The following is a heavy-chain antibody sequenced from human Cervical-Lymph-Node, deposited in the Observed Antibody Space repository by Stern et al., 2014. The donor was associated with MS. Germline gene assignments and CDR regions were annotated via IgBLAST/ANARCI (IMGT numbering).Heavy chain of an antibody. CDR2: INPTGGST. J-gene: IGHJ4*02. Sequence: VQLVESGAEVKKPGASVKVSCKASGYTFTAYYMYWVRQASGQGLEWLGIINPTGGSTTYAQTLQGRVTMTADTSTSTVYMDLSSLTSEDTAIYFCARAGSGNSNYFDYWGQGTLVTVSS. CDR1: GYTFTAYY. V-gene: IGHV1-46*04. D-gene: IGHD3-22*01. CDR3: ARAGSGNSNYFDY.